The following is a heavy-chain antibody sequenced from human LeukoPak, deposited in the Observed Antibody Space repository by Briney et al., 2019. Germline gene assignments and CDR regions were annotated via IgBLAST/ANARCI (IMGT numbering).Heavy chain of an antibody. Sequence: ASVKVSCKASGYTFTGYYMHWVRQAPGQGLEWMGWINPNSGGTNYAQKLQGRVTMTTDTSTSTAYMELRSLRSDDTAVYYCARDSPRYCTSTSCYDYYYHYGMDVWGQGTTVTVSS. CDR2: INPNSGGT. V-gene: IGHV1-2*02. CDR3: ARDSPRYCTSTSCYDYYYHYGMDV. D-gene: IGHD2-2*01. CDR1: GYTFTGYY. J-gene: IGHJ6*02.